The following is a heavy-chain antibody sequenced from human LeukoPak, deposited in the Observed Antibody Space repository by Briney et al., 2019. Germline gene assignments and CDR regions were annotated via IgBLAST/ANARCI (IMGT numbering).Heavy chain of an antibody. CDR2: IKQDGSEK. CDR1: GFTFSSYW. CDR3: ARQITYCTSAGCSFGWFDP. Sequence: PGGSLRLSCAASGFTFSSYWMSWVRQAPGKGLEWVANIKQDGSEKYYVDSVKGRFTISRDNAKNSLYLQMNSLRAEDTAVYYCARQITYCTSAGCSFGWFDPWGQGTLVTVSS. V-gene: IGHV3-7*01. J-gene: IGHJ5*02. D-gene: IGHD2-2*01.